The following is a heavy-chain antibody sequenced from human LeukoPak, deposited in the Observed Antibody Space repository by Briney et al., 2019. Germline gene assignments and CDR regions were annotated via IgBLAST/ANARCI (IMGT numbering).Heavy chain of an antibody. Sequence: GGFLRLSCAASGFTFSSYSMNWVRQAPGKGLEWVSSISSSSSYIYYADSVKGRFTISRDNAKNSLYLQMNSLRAEDTAVYYCARGAAISLSFDYWGQGTLVTVSS. J-gene: IGHJ4*02. D-gene: IGHD2-2*01. CDR3: ARGAAISLSFDY. CDR2: ISSSSSYI. CDR1: GFTFSSYS. V-gene: IGHV3-21*01.